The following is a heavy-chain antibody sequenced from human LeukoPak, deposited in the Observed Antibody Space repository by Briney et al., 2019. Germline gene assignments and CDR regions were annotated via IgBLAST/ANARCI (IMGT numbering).Heavy chain of an antibody. Sequence: ASVKVSCKASGYTFTSYGISWVRQAPGQGLEWMGWISAYSGNTNYAQKLQGRVTMTTDTSTSTAYMELRSLRSDDTAAYYCARDPDAVYSGYDSDWFDPWGQGTLVTVSS. V-gene: IGHV1-18*04. CDR2: ISAYSGNT. J-gene: IGHJ5*02. CDR3: ARDPDAVYSGYDSDWFDP. D-gene: IGHD5-12*01. CDR1: GYTFTSYG.